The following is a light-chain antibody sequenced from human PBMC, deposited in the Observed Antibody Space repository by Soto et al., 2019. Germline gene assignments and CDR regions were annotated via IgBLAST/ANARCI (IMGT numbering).Light chain of an antibody. V-gene: IGKV3-15*01. CDR3: QQYNDWPPVT. CDR2: GAS. J-gene: IGKJ4*01. Sequence: EIVMTQSPATLSVSPGARATLSCRASQSVSSNLAWYQQKPGQAPRLLIYGASTRAPGIPARFSGSGSGTEFTLTITSLLSEDCAVYYCQQYNDWPPVTFGGGTKVEIK. CDR1: QSVSSN.